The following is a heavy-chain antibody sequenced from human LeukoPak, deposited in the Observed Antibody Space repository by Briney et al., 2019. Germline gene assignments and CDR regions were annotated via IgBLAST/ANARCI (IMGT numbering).Heavy chain of an antibody. D-gene: IGHD6-13*01. CDR1: GFTFSSYG. J-gene: IGHJ6*02. CDR2: ISYDGSNK. CDR3: AKDNQQLTPYYYYYGMDV. Sequence: GGSLRLSCAASGFTFSSYGMHWVRQAPGKGLEWVAVISYDGSNKYYADSVKGRFTISRDNSKNTLYLQMNSLRAEDTAVYYCAKDNQQLTPYYYYYGMDVWGQGTTVTVSS. V-gene: IGHV3-30*18.